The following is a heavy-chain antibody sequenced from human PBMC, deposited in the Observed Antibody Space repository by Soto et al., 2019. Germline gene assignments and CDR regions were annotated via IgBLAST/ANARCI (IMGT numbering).Heavy chain of an antibody. V-gene: IGHV4-30-4*01. J-gene: IGHJ4*02. CDR3: ARVLRFLECLDY. D-gene: IGHD3-3*01. CDR1: GGSISSGGYY. CDR2: IYYSGST. Sequence: PSETRSRTWTVSGGSISSGGYYWMWIRQPPGKGLEWIGYIYYSGSTYYNPSLKSRVTISVDTSKNQFSLKLSSVTAADTAVYYCARVLRFLECLDYWGQGTLVTVSS.